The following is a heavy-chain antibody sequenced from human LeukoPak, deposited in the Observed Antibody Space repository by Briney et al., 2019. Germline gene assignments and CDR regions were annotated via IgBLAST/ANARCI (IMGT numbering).Heavy chain of an antibody. CDR3: ARGAILGGYNLIDD. D-gene: IGHD1-26*01. CDR2: ILSDGSIQ. V-gene: IGHV3-30*04. CDR1: GFTFCTYA. Sequence: GGSLRLSCAASGFTFCTYAMHWVRQAPGKGLEGVAVILSDGSIQNTADSVRGRFIISRDISKNTLFLQMNRLRTEDTAVYYCARGAILGGYNLIDDWGQGTLVTVSS. J-gene: IGHJ4*02.